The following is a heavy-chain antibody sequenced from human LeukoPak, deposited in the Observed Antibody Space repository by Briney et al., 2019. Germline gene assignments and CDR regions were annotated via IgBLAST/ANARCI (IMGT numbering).Heavy chain of an antibody. D-gene: IGHD3-10*01. J-gene: IGHJ4*02. Sequence: GGSLRLSCAASIFTFNTYVMSWVRQAPGKGLEWVSAISGSGGSTYYADSVKGRFTISRDNSKNTLYLQMNSLRAEDTAVYYCAKGGLAWFGELNWGQGTLVTVSS. CDR2: ISGSGGST. CDR3: AKGGLAWFGELN. V-gene: IGHV3-23*01. CDR1: IFTFNTYV.